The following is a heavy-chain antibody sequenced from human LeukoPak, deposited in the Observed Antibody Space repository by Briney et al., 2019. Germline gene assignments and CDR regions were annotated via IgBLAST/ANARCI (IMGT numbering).Heavy chain of an antibody. CDR1: GYSFTTYW. D-gene: IGHD6-13*01. Sequence: GESLKISCKGSGYSFTTYWISWVRQMPGKGLEWMGRIDPSDSYTNYSPSFQGHVTISADKSISTAYLQWSSLKASDTAMYYCARGAGSSWETDYWGRGTLVTVSS. J-gene: IGHJ4*02. V-gene: IGHV5-10-1*01. CDR2: IDPSDSYT. CDR3: ARGAGSSWETDY.